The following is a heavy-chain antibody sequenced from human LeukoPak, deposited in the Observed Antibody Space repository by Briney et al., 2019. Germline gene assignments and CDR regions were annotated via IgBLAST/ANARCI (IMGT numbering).Heavy chain of an antibody. D-gene: IGHD1-26*01. CDR2: IYYSGST. J-gene: IGHJ4*02. CDR1: GGSVSSGSYY. V-gene: IGHV4-61*01. Sequence: SETLSLTCTVSGGSVSSGSYYWSWIRQPPGKGLEWIGYIYYSGSTNYNPSLKSRVTISVDTSKNQFSLKLSSVTAADTAVYYCARTSGSYAVNYWGQGTLVTVSS. CDR3: ARTSGSYAVNY.